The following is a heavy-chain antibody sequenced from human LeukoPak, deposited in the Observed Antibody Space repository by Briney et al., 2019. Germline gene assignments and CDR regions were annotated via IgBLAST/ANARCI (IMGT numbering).Heavy chain of an antibody. J-gene: IGHJ4*02. Sequence: PGRSLRLSCAASGFTFDDYAMHWVRQAPGKDLEWVSGISWNSGSIGYADSVKGRFTISRDNAKNSLYLQMNSLRAEDTALYYCVKGGKGFLEWAEQLFDYWGQGTLVTVSS. V-gene: IGHV3-9*01. CDR3: VKGGKGFLEWAEQLFDY. D-gene: IGHD3-3*01. CDR2: ISWNSGSI. CDR1: GFTFDDYA.